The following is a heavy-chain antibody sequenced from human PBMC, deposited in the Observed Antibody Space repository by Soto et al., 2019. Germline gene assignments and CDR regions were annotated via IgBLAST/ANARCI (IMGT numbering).Heavy chain of an antibody. CDR1: GGAFSSDA. J-gene: IGHJ4*02. CDR3: AKSVQAAAYIAS. Sequence: GSLILSNAACGGAFSSDAMSRVRRAPGKGLEWVSAISGSGGSTYYADSVKGRFTISRDNSKNPLYLQMNSLRAEDTAVYYCAKSVQAAAYIASWGQAPLATVSS. V-gene: IGHV3-23*01. CDR2: ISGSGGST. D-gene: IGHD6-13*01.